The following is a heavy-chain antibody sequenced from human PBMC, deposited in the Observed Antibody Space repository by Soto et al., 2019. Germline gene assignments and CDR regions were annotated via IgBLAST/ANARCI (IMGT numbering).Heavy chain of an antibody. D-gene: IGHD4-17*01. CDR1: GYTFSSSD. CDR3: AIVYGEPTH. V-gene: IGHV1-8*01. J-gene: IGHJ4*02. Sequence: QVQLVQSGTEVKKPGATVKVSCKASGYTFSSSDINWVRQATGQGLEWMGWMNPKSGNTGSAQKFQGRITMTRDTSVSTAYMELSSLRSDDTAVYYCAIVYGEPTHWGQGTLVTVSS. CDR2: MNPKSGNT.